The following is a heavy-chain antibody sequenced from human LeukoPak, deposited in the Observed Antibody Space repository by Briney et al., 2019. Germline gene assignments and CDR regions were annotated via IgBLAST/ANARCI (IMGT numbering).Heavy chain of an antibody. D-gene: IGHD6-13*01. V-gene: IGHV3-21*01. J-gene: IGHJ4*02. CDR2: ISSSSSYI. CDR1: GFTFSSYW. Sequence: PGGSLRLSCAASGFTFSSYWMSWVRQAPGRGLEWVSPISSSSSYIYYADSVKGRFTIARDNAKKSLYLQMNSLRAEDTAVYYCASPYNSRWYELCYWGQGTLVTVSS. CDR3: ASPYNSRWYELCY.